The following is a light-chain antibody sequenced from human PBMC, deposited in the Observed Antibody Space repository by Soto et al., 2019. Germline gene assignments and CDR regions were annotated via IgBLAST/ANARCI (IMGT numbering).Light chain of an antibody. CDR1: HRVSSY. J-gene: IGKJ4*01. V-gene: IGKV3-15*01. CDR3: QQYNNWPLT. Sequence: EIVMTQSPATLSVSPGGRATLSCRASHRVSSYLAWYQQKPGQAPRLLIYATSTRATGIPARFSGSGSGTEFTLTISSLQSEDFAVYYCQQYNNWPLTVGGGTKVDSK. CDR2: ATS.